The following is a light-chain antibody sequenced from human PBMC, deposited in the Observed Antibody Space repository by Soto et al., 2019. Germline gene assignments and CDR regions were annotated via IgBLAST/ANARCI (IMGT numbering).Light chain of an antibody. J-gene: IGLJ1*01. CDR3: SSYTSSSTPFI. Sequence: QSALTQPASVSGSPGQLITISCTGTSSDVGGYNYVSWYQQHPGKAPKLMIYDVSNRPSGVSNRFSGSKSGTTAPLTISGLQAADDDAYYCSSYTSSSTPFIFGTGTKVTVL. V-gene: IGLV2-14*01. CDR1: SSDVGGYNY. CDR2: DVS.